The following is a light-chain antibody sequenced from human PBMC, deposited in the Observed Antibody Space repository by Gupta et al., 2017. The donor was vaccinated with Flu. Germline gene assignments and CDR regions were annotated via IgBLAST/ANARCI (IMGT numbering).Light chain of an antibody. Sequence: EIVLTQSPGTLSLSPGARATLSCRASQGVASAYLAWYQQKPGQAPRLLIYGTSSRATGIPDRFSGSGSATDFTLTISRLEPEDFAVYYCQQYTNSVTFGGGTKVEIK. CDR3: QQYTNSVT. CDR2: GTS. CDR1: QGVASAY. J-gene: IGKJ4*01. V-gene: IGKV3-20*01.